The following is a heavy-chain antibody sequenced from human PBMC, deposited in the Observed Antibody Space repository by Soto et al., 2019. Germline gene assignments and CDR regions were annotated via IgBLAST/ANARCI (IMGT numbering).Heavy chain of an antibody. D-gene: IGHD6-13*01. CDR1: GFTFGDYA. Sequence: GGSLRLSCTASGFTFGDYAMSWFRQAPGKGLEWVGFIRSKAYGGTTEYAASVKGKFTISRDDSKSIAYLQMNSLKTEDTAVYYCTRDSSLDAFDIWGQGTMVTVSS. CDR2: IRSKAYGGTT. J-gene: IGHJ3*02. V-gene: IGHV3-49*03. CDR3: TRDSSLDAFDI.